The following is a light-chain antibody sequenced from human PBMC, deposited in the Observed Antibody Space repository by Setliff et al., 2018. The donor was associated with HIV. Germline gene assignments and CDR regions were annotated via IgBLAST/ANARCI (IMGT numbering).Light chain of an antibody. CDR3: CSYAGSSTFEV. J-gene: IGLJ3*02. CDR1: SSDVGGYNY. CDR2: DVS. V-gene: IGLV2-23*02. Sequence: ALTQPASVSGSPGQSITVSCTGTSSDVGGYNYVSWFQQHPGKAPKLMIYDVSKRPSGVSNRFSGSKSGNTASLTISGLQAEDEADYYCCSYAGSSTFEVFGGGTKVTVL.